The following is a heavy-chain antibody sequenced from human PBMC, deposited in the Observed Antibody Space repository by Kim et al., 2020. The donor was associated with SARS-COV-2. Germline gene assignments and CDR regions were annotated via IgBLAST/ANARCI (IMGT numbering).Heavy chain of an antibody. Sequence: SETLSLTCTVSGGSISSGGYYWSWIRQHPGKGLEWIGYIYYSGSTYYNPSLKSRVTISVDTSKNQFSLKLSSVTAADTAVYYCARGSGITMVRGPIGFDYWGQGTLVTVSS. D-gene: IGHD3-10*01. V-gene: IGHV4-31*03. CDR1: GGSISSGGYY. J-gene: IGHJ4*02. CDR2: IYYSGST. CDR3: ARGSGITMVRGPIGFDY.